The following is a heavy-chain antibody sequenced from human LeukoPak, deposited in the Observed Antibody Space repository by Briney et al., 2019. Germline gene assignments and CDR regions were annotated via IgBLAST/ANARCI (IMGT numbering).Heavy chain of an antibody. CDR1: GGSFSGYY. D-gene: IGHD2-15*01. CDR3: ARGEDFANYYYYMDV. V-gene: IGHV4-34*01. J-gene: IGHJ6*03. Sequence: SETLSLTCAVYGGSFSGYYWSWIRQPPGKGLEWIGEINHSGSTNYNPSLKSRVTISVDTSKNQFSLKLSSVTAADTAVYYCARGEDFANYYYYMDVWGKGTTVTVSS. CDR2: INHSGST.